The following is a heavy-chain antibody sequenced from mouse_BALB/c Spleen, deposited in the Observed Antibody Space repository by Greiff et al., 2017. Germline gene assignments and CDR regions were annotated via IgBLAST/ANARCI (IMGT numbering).Heavy chain of an antibody. Sequence: EVKLVESGGGLVKPGGSLKLSCAASGFAFSSYDMSWVRQTPEKRLEWVAYISSGGGSTYYPDTVKGRFTISRDNAKNTLYLQMSSLKSEDTAMYYCARHVGLPYYYAMDYWGQGTSVTVSS. J-gene: IGHJ4*01. CDR2: ISSGGGST. CDR3: ARHVGLPYYYAMDY. D-gene: IGHD3-1*01. V-gene: IGHV5-12-1*01. CDR1: GFAFSSYD.